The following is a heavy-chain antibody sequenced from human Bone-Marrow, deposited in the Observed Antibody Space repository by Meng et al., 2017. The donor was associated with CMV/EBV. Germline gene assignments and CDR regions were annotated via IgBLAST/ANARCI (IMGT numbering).Heavy chain of an antibody. CDR3: ARWPKLGGIVGATGGVDY. Sequence: ASVKVSCKASGGTFSSYAISWVRQAPGQGLEWMGWISAYNGNTNYAQKLQGRVTMTTDTSTSTAYMELRSLRSDDTAVYYCARWPKLGGIVGATGGVDYWGQGTLVTVSS. D-gene: IGHD1-26*01. CDR2: ISAYNGNT. CDR1: GGTFSSYA. V-gene: IGHV1-18*01. J-gene: IGHJ4*02.